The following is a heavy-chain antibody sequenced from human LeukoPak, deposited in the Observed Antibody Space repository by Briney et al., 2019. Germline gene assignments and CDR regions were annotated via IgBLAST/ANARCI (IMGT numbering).Heavy chain of an antibody. Sequence: GASVKVSCKASGYTFSSYDVSWVRQATGQGLEWMGWMNPNSGNTGYAQKFQGRVTMTGDTSTSTAYMELNSLGSEDTAIYYCARGLGDYNTDWFPVSGYWGQGTPVTVSS. CDR1: GYTFSSYD. J-gene: IGHJ4*02. V-gene: IGHV1-8*01. D-gene: IGHD3-9*01. CDR2: MNPNSGNT. CDR3: ARGLGDYNTDWFPVSGY.